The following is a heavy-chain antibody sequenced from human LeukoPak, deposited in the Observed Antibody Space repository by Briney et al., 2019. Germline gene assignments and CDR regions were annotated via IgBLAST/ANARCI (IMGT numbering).Heavy chain of an antibody. CDR2: INWNGGST. D-gene: IGHD6-19*01. V-gene: IGHV3-20*04. J-gene: IGHJ6*03. CDR1: GFTFDDYG. CDR3: ASNYSSGWHNYYYYYMDV. Sequence: GGSLRLSCAASGFTFDDYGMSWVRQAPGKGLEWVSGINWNGGSTGYADSVKGRFTISRDNAKNSLYLQMNSLRAEDTALYYCASNYSSGWHNYYYYYMDVWGKGTTVTVSS.